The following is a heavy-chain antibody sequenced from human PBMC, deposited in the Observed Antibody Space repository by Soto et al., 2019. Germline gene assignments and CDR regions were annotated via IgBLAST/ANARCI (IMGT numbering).Heavy chain of an antibody. V-gene: IGHV3-21*01. CDR3: ARDRSSGSPPEY. CDR2: ISSRSTYI. Sequence: EVYLVESGGGLVKPGGSLRLSCAASGFTFSSYNMNWVRQAPGKGLEWVSSISSRSTYIYYAASVRGRFTLSRDDAKNSLSLQMNSLRAEDTAVYYCARDRSSGSPPEYWGQGTLVTVSS. D-gene: IGHD2-15*01. J-gene: IGHJ4*02. CDR1: GFTFSSYN.